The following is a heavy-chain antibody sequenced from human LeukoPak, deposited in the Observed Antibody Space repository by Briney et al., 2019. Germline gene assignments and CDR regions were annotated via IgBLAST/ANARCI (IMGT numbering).Heavy chain of an antibody. J-gene: IGHJ4*02. D-gene: IGHD3-22*01. CDR1: DGSLGGYY. V-gene: IGHV4-34*01. Sequence: SETLSLTCAVYDGSLGGYYWSWVRQPPGKGLEWIGEINHSGSTNYNPSLKSRVTISVDTSKNQFSLKLSSVTAADTAVYYCARGSWDYDSSGYQDYWGQGTLVTVSS. CDR3: ARGSWDYDSSGYQDY. CDR2: INHSGST.